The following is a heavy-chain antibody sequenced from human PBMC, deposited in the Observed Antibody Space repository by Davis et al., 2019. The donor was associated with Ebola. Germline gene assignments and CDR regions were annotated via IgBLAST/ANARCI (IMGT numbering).Heavy chain of an antibody. CDR3: ARLRVFGVVNYYYYGMDV. Sequence: SRVSISVDTSKNQFSLKLSSVTAADTAVYYCARLRVFGVVNYYYYGMDVWGQGTTVTVSS. V-gene: IGHV4-34*01. J-gene: IGHJ6*02. D-gene: IGHD3-3*01.